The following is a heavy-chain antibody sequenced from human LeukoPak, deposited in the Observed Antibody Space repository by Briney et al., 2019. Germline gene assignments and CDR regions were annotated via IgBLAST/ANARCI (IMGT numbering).Heavy chain of an antibody. V-gene: IGHV3-23*01. D-gene: IGHD2-2*01. Sequence: PGGPLRLSCAASGFILSSYAMHWVRQAPGKGLEWVSTTSAGGSSTYYADSVKGRFTISRDNSKNTFYLQINSLRAEDTAAYYCAKGGYCSSSICYYGWFGPWGQGNLVTVSS. CDR1: GFILSSYA. CDR3: AKGGYCSSSICYYGWFGP. J-gene: IGHJ5*02. CDR2: TSAGGSST.